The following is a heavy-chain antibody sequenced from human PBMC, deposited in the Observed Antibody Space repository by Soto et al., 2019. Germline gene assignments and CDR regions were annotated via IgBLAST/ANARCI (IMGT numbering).Heavy chain of an antibody. J-gene: IGHJ5*02. D-gene: IGHD2-2*01. Sequence: SETLSLTCAVSGGSVNRGGYSWSWIRQTPGNGLEWLAYIYRTGHTIYNPSLNSRATISLDEPTNQFSLHLTSVTAAATAVYYCARSIVTPSAMFDHWGQGLLVTVS. CDR1: GGSVNRGGYS. CDR3: ARSIVTPSAMFDH. CDR2: IYRTGHT. V-gene: IGHV4-30-2*01.